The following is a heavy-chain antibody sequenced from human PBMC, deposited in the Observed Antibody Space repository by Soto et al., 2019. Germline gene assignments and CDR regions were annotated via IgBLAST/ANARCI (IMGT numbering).Heavy chain of an antibody. CDR1: GGTFSRHS. CDR2: IIPIFGTA. CDR3: ARGWGYETTDYYYAY. Sequence: QVQLVQSGAEVRKPGSSVKVSCKASGGTFSRHSVSWVRQAPGQGLEWMGGIIPIFGTANHAQKFQGRVTISADEATSTVYRELSSLRSEDTAIYYGARGWGYETTDYYYAYWGQGTLVIVAS. D-gene: IGHD3-16*01. V-gene: IGHV1-69*01. J-gene: IGHJ4*02.